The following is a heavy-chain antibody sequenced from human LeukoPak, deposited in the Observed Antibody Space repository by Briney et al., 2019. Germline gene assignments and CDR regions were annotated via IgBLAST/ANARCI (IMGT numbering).Heavy chain of an antibody. Sequence: PSETLSLTCTVSGGSISSYYWSWIRQPPGKGLEWIGYIYYSGSTNYNPSLKSRVTISVDTSKNQFSLKLSSVTAADTAVYYCARHGGEATRAFDIWGQGTMVTVSS. V-gene: IGHV4-59*08. D-gene: IGHD2-21*01. CDR1: GGSISSYY. J-gene: IGHJ3*02. CDR3: ARHGGEATRAFDI. CDR2: IYYSGST.